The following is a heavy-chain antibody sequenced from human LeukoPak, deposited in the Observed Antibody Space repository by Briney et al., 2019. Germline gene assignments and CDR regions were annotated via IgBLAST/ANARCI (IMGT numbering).Heavy chain of an antibody. CDR2: IYPGDSDT. CDR1: GYSFTSYW. Sequence: RRGESLKISCRGSGYSFTSYWIGWVRQMPGKGLEWMGIIYPGDSDTRYSPSFQGQVTISADKSISTAYLQWSSLKASDTAMFYCARLLDYGDSGRFDYWGQGTLVTVSS. D-gene: IGHD4-17*01. CDR3: ARLLDYGDSGRFDY. V-gene: IGHV5-51*01. J-gene: IGHJ4*02.